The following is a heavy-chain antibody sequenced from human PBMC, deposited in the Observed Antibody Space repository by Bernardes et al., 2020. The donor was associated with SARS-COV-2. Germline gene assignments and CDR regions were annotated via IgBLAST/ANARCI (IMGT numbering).Heavy chain of an antibody. CDR2: IKSDGSST. D-gene: IGHD1-7*01. J-gene: IGHJ4*02. CDR3: ARGTGNYGDWDY. CDR1: GFTFSGYC. V-gene: IGHV3-74*01. Sequence: GGYLRLFCAASGFTFSGYCMHWVRQAPGKGLVWVERIKSDGSSTNYADAVKGRFTISRDNVNNKLYLQMNDLRVEDTAVYYCARGTGNYGDWDYWGQGTLVTVSS.